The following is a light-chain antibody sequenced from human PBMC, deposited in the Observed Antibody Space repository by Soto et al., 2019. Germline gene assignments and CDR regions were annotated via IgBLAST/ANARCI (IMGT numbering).Light chain of an antibody. V-gene: IGLV2-8*01. CDR3: SSYAGSNNPYV. J-gene: IGLJ1*01. CDR1: SSDAGGYNY. Sequence: QSALTQPASASGSPGQSVTISGTGTSSDAGGYNYVSWYQQHPGKAPKLMIYEARKRPTGVPDRFSGSKSGNTAYLTVSGLQSEDEADYYCSSYAGSNNPYVFGPGTKLTVL. CDR2: EAR.